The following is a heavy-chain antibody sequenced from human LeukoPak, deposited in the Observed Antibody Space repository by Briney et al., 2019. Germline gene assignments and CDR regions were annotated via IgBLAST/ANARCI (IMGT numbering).Heavy chain of an antibody. CDR2: INPSGGSP. Sequence: GASVKVSCKASGYTFTSYHLHWVRQAPGQGLEWMGIINPSGGSPNYAQKFQGRVTITADKSTSTAYMELSSLRSEDTAVYYCARGPAAGYYFDYWGQGTLVTVSS. J-gene: IGHJ4*02. CDR1: GYTFTSYH. CDR3: ARGPAAGYYFDY. V-gene: IGHV1-46*01. D-gene: IGHD6-13*01.